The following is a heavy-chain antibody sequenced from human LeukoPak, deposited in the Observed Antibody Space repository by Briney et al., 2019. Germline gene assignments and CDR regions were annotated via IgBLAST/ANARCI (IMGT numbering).Heavy chain of an antibody. Sequence: SETLSLTCTVSGGSISSYYWSWIRQPPGKGLEWIGYIYYSGSTNYNPSLKSRVTMSVDTSKNQISLKLSSVTAADTAVYYCARVVVPAAYFDYWGQGTLVTVSS. V-gene: IGHV4-59*01. CDR3: ARVVVPAAYFDY. J-gene: IGHJ4*02. D-gene: IGHD2-2*01. CDR2: IYYSGST. CDR1: GGSISSYY.